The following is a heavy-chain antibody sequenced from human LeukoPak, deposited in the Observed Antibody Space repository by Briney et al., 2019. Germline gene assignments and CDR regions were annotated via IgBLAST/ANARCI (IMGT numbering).Heavy chain of an antibody. Sequence: GGSLRLSCGASGFAFYYHAMIWVRQAPGRGLEWVSGISGSGGTSTYYADSVQGRFTISRDNFKNTLYLQMNSLRAEDTAVYYCTTHRDGHNPLDYWGQGTLVTVSS. CDR3: TTHRDGHNPLDY. J-gene: IGHJ4*02. CDR2: ISGSGGTST. D-gene: IGHD5-24*01. CDR1: GFAFYYHA. V-gene: IGHV3-23*01.